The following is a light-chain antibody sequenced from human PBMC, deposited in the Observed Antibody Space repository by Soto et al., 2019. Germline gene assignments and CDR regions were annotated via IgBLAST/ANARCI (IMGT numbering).Light chain of an antibody. CDR1: SGSVSSSNY. CDR3: VLYMGSGIAV. J-gene: IGLJ3*02. CDR2: STK. Sequence: QTVVTQEPSFSVSPGRTVTLTCGLSSGSVSSSNYPSWYQQTPGQAPRTLIYSTKTRSSGVPDRFSGSILGNKAALTITGAQADDESEYYCVLYMGSGIAVFGGGTKVTVL. V-gene: IGLV8-61*01.